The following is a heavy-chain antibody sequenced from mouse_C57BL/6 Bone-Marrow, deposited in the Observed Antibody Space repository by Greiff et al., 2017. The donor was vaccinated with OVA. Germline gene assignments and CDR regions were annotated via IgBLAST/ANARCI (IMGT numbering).Heavy chain of an antibody. CDR2: IWRGGST. Sequence: QVQLQQSGPGLVQPSQSLSITCTVSGFSLTSYGVHWVRQSPGKGLEWLGVIWRGGSTDYTAAFMSRLSITKDNSKSQVFFKMNSLQADDTAIYYCAKKSCGPYWYFDVWGTGTTVTVSS. V-gene: IGHV2-5*01. J-gene: IGHJ1*03. CDR3: AKKSCGPYWYFDV. CDR1: GFSLTSYG.